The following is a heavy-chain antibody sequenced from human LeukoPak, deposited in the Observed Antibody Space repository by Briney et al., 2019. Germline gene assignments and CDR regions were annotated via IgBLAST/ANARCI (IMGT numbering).Heavy chain of an antibody. CDR3: ARLGAGPTYYDFWSGYSSFYFDY. Sequence: SETLSLTCTVSGGSISSSSYYWGWIRQPPGKGLEWIGEINHSGSTNYNPSLKSRVTISVDTSKNQFSLKLSSVTAADTAVYYCARLGAGPTYYDFWSGYSSFYFDYWGQGTLVTVSS. J-gene: IGHJ4*02. CDR2: INHSGST. D-gene: IGHD3-3*01. V-gene: IGHV4-39*07. CDR1: GGSISSSSYY.